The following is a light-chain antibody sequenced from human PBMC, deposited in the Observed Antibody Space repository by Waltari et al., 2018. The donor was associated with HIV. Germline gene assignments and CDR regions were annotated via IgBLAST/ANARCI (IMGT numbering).Light chain of an antibody. J-gene: IGLJ2*01. V-gene: IGLV2-14*01. CDR1: DRDVALYIF. Sequence: SGLTQPASLSGFPGLSITTACTAADRDVALYIFISSYQQHPGKVPKVILSKLDSLASGISHRFSGSKSGNTASLTISGLQAEDEAVYYCASYTANDTVIFAGGTTVTVL. CDR3: ASYTANDTVI. CDR2: KLD.